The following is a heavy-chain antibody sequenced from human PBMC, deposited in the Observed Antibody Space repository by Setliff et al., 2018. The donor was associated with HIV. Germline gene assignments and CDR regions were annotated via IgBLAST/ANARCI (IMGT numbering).Heavy chain of an antibody. D-gene: IGHD3-10*01. CDR2: INPNSGGT. V-gene: IGHV1-2*06. CDR1: GYSFTGYY. CDR3: ARGKGVGGVVITGGLDV. J-gene: IGHJ6*04. Sequence: ASVKVSCKASGYSFTGYYMHWVRQAPGQGLEWMGRINPNSGGTNYAQKFQGRVTMTRDTSISTAYMELSRLRSDDTAVYYCARGKGVGGVVITGGLDVWGKGTTVTVSS.